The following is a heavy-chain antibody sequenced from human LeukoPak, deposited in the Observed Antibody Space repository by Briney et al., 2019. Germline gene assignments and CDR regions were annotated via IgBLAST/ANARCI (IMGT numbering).Heavy chain of an antibody. CDR2: INWNGGST. D-gene: IGHD5/OR15-5a*01. CDR3: VRKAESTFTGFWFDP. CDR1: GLTFTNAW. Sequence: PGGSLRLSCAASGLTFTNAWMTWVRQAPGKGLEWVSGINWNGGSTGYADSVKGRFTISRDNAKNSLYLQMNSLRAEDTAVYYCVRKAESTFTGFWFDPWGQGTLVTVSS. V-gene: IGHV3-20*04. J-gene: IGHJ5*02.